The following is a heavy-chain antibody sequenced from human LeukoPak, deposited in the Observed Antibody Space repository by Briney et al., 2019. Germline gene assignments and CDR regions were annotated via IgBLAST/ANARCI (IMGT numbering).Heavy chain of an antibody. CDR2: IYPGDSDT. J-gene: IGHJ4*02. V-gene: IGHV5-51*01. CDR3: ARPENDYVWGSYRLLY. CDR1: GYSFTSYW. Sequence: PGESLKISCKGSGYSFTSYWIGWVRQMPGKGLEWMGIIYPGDSDTRYSPSFQGQVTISADKSLSTAYLQWSSLKASDTAMYYCARPENDYVWGSYRLLYWGQGTLVTVSS. D-gene: IGHD3-16*02.